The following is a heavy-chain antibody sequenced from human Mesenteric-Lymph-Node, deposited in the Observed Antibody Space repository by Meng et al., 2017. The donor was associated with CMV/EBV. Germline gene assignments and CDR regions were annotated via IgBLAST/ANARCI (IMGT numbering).Heavy chain of an antibody. V-gene: IGHV3-7*01. Sequence: GESLKISCTGSGFAFRDYAMTWVRQAPGKGLEWVANIKQDGSEKYYVDSVKGRFTISRDNAKNSLYLQMNSLRAEDTAVYYCARDFDYWGQGTLVTVSS. J-gene: IGHJ4*02. CDR1: GFAFRDYA. CDR2: IKQDGSEK. CDR3: ARDFDY.